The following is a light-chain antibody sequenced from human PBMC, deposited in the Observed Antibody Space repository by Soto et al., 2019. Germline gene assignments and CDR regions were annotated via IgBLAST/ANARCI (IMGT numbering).Light chain of an antibody. CDR3: CSYTSSSTLL. CDR1: SSDVGDYNY. V-gene: IGLV2-14*01. Sequence: QSVLTQPASVSGSPGQSITISCTGTSSDVGDYNYVSWYRQYPGKAPKLIIYGVINRPSGISSRFSGSKSGNTASLTISGLQAEDEADYYCCSYTSSSTLLFGGGTKLTVL. CDR2: GVI. J-gene: IGLJ2*01.